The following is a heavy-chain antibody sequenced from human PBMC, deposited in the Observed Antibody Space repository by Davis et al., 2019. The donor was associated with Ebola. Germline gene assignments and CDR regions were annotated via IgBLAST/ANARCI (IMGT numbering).Heavy chain of an antibody. CDR3: ARQEYYYGSGMNMDV. J-gene: IGHJ6*02. Sequence: PGGSLRLSCYTSGYSFTNYRIGWVRQMPGKGLEWMGIIHPGDSETRYSPSFQGQVTISADKSISTAYLQWSSLKASDTAMYYCARQEYYYGSGMNMDVWGQGTTVTVSS. V-gene: IGHV5-51*01. CDR2: IHPGDSET. CDR1: GYSFTNYR. D-gene: IGHD3-10*01.